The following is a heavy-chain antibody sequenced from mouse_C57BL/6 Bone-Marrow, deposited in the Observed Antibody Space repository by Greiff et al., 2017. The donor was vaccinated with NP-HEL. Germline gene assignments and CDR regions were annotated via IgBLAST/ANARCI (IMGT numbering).Heavy chain of an antibody. CDR3: ARVYYGSSYYAMDY. D-gene: IGHD1-1*01. CDR1: GYTFTNYW. Sequence: QVQLQQSGAELVRPGTSVKMSCKASGYTFTNYWIGWAKQRPGHGLEWIGDIYPGGGYTNYNEKFKGKATLTAVKSSSTAYMQFSSLTSEDSAIYYCARVYYGSSYYAMDYWGQGTSVTVSS. V-gene: IGHV1-63*01. CDR2: IYPGGGYT. J-gene: IGHJ4*01.